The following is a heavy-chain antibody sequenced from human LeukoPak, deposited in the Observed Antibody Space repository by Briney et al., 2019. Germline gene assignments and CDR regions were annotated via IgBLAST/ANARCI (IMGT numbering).Heavy chain of an antibody. J-gene: IGHJ6*03. CDR3: AKDGSWGDYYFYFYMDV. CDR2: TSGSGYYT. Sequence: GGSLRLSCEASGFTFGSFAMSWVRQAPGKGLEWVSGTSGSGYYTYYADSVKGRFTISRDNSKNTLYIEMNSLRAEDTAVYYCAKDGSWGDYYFYFYMDVWGKGTTVTVSS. D-gene: IGHD3-16*01. CDR1: GFTFGSFA. V-gene: IGHV3-23*01.